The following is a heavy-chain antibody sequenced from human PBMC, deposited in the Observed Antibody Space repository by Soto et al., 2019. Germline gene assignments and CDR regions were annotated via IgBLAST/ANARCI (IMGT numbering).Heavy chain of an antibody. CDR2: ISAYNGNT. V-gene: IGHV1-18*01. D-gene: IGHD1-1*01. CDR1: GYTFTRYG. CDR3: AREGTGTTHDY. J-gene: IGHJ4*02. Sequence: GASVKVSCKDSGYTFTRYGSRWVRQAHGQGLEWMGWISAYNGNTNYAQKLQGRVTMTTDTSTSTAYMELRSLRSDDTAVYYCAREGTGTTHDYWGQGTLVTVSS.